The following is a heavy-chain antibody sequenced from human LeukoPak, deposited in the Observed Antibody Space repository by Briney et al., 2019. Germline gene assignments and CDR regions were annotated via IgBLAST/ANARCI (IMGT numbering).Heavy chain of an antibody. CDR3: ARARMITFGGVIVPYYYYGMDV. V-gene: IGHV4-59*12. Sequence: SETLSLTRTVSGGSISSYYWSWIRQPPGKGLEWIGYIYYSGSTNYNPSLKSRVTISVDTSKNQFSLKLSSVTAADTAVYYCARARMITFGGVIVPYYYYGMDVWGQGTTVTVSS. J-gene: IGHJ6*02. CDR2: IYYSGST. CDR1: GGSISSYY. D-gene: IGHD3-16*02.